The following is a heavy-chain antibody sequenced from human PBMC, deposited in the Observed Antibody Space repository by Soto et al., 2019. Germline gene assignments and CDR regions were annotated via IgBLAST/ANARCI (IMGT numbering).Heavy chain of an antibody. CDR1: GGSISSGGYY. D-gene: IGHD6-6*01. Sequence: QVQLQESGPGLVKPSQTLSLTCTVSGGSISSGGYYWTWIRQHPGKGLEWIGYNYYSGITYSNQSLQRRVTISLVTSKNQISLKLSSVTAADTAVYYGARGSSIAGLYYGMDVWGQGTTGTVSS. CDR2: NYYSGIT. V-gene: IGHV4-31*03. J-gene: IGHJ6*02. CDR3: ARGSSIAGLYYGMDV.